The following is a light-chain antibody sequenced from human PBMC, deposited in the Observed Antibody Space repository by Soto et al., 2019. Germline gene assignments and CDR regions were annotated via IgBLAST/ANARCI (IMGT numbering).Light chain of an antibody. CDR2: GES. Sequence: VSLAKEESRTRSCRAIQSFVNMHLAWYPQEPGQAPRLLMYGESRRPTGIPDRFSGSASGTDFTLSICSLEPEDVAVYYCQRYGSSPQITFAQGTRLEI. V-gene: IGKV3-20*01. J-gene: IGKJ5*01. CDR1: QSFVNMH. CDR3: QRYGSSPQIT.